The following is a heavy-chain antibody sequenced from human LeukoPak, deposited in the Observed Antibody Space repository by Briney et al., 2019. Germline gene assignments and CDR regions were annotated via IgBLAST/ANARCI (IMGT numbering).Heavy chain of an antibody. V-gene: IGHV3-48*03. CDR1: GFTFRSHE. CDR3: ATYLTETLDH. Sequence: GGSLRLSCAASGFTFRSHEMNWVRQAPGKGLEWVSYISGSGSTIYYADSVKGRFTISRDNAKNSLYLQMNSLRAEDTAVYYCATYLTETLDHWGQGTLVTVSS. D-gene: IGHD4-17*01. J-gene: IGHJ4*02. CDR2: ISGSGSTI.